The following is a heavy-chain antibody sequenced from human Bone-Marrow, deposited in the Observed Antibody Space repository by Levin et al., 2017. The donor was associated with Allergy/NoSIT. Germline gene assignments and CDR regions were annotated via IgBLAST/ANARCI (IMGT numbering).Heavy chain of an antibody. D-gene: IGHD6-19*01. J-gene: IGHJ4*01. CDR1: GGSMSVYF. Sequence: PSETLSLTCTVSGGSMSVYFWNWIRRPAGKGLEWIGRIYISGDTNYNPSLKSRIDMSLDTGKKQFYLRLTSVTAADTAIYYCARENVDVAGLDYWGHGTLVAVSS. CDR3: ARENVDVAGLDY. CDR2: IYISGDT. V-gene: IGHV4-4*07.